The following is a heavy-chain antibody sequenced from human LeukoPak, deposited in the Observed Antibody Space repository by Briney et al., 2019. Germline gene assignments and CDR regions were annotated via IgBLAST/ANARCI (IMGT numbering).Heavy chain of an antibody. Sequence: SETLSLTCTVSGGSISSYYWSWIRQPPGRGLEWIGYIYYSGSTNYNPSLKSRVTISVDTSKNQFSLKLSSVTAADTAVYYCASLDDFWSGYNYWGQGTLVTVSS. CDR1: GGSISSYY. CDR2: IYYSGST. J-gene: IGHJ4*02. CDR3: ASLDDFWSGYNY. D-gene: IGHD3-3*01. V-gene: IGHV4-59*08.